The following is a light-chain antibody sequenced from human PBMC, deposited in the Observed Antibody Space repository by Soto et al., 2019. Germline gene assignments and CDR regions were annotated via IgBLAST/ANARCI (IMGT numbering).Light chain of an antibody. CDR2: GAS. CDR3: QHYDSSRT. J-gene: IGKJ1*01. Sequence: DIVLTQSPGPLSLSPWESATLSCRASQSVDGTYITWYQQKPGQAPRFLIYGASGRATGIPDRFSGSGSGTDFTLTISRLEPEDFAVYYCQHYDSSRTFGQGPKVDIK. V-gene: IGKV3-20*01. CDR1: QSVDGTY.